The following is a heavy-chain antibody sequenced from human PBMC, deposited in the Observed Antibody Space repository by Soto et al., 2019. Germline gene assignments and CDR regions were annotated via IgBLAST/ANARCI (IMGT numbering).Heavy chain of an antibody. CDR2: IWHTGRP. D-gene: IGHD2-15*01. CDR3: VRDSRTGCSSINCYMH. CDR1: GDSLTNNHW. J-gene: IGHJ4*02. V-gene: IGHV4-4*02. Sequence: QLQLRESGPGLVQPSGTLSLTCDVSGDSLTNNHWWSWVRQAPGKGLEWIGEIWHTGRPNYNPSLKSRVAISIDNSKNKFSLKLSSVTAADTAVYYCVRDSRTGCSSINCYMHWGQGTLVTVSS.